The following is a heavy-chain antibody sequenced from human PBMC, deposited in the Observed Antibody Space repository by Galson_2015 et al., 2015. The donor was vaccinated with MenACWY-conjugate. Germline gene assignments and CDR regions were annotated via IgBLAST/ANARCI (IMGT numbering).Heavy chain of an antibody. J-gene: IGHJ3*01. Sequence: SLRLCCEAAGVTFSDYSMSWFGQAPGQGLEWVGYISSSSTYANYADTVKGRFTISTDNAKNSLFLQMNTLRAEDTAVYYCARYVGASVAFDVWGQGTLVTVSS. D-gene: IGHD1-26*01. CDR2: ISSSSTYA. CDR3: ARYVGASVAFDV. CDR1: GVTFSDYS. V-gene: IGHV3-11*06.